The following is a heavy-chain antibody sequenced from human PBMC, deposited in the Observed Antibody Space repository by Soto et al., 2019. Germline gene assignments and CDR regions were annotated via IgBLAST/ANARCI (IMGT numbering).Heavy chain of an antibody. CDR1: GFTFSSYA. CDR3: AKPSGYSSSWYFPWFDP. Sequence: GGSLRLSCAASGFTFSSYAMSWVRQAPGEGLEWVSAISGSGGSTYYADSVKGRFTISRDNSKNTLYLQMNSLRAEDTAVYYCAKPSGYSSSWYFPWFDPWGQGTLVTVSS. J-gene: IGHJ5*02. CDR2: ISGSGGST. V-gene: IGHV3-23*01. D-gene: IGHD6-13*01.